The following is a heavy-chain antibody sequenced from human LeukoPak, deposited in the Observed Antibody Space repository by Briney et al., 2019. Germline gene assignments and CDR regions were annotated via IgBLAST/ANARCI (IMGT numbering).Heavy chain of an antibody. V-gene: IGHV4-59*01. D-gene: IGHD6-19*01. CDR1: GGSISSYY. CDR3: ARDSRAVAYGMDV. CDR2: IYYSGST. Sequence: SETLSLTCTVSGGSISSYYWSWIRQPPGKGLEWIGYIYYSGSTNYNPSLKSRVTISVDTSKNQFSLKLSSVTAADTAVYYCARDSRAVAYGMDVWGQGTTVTVSS. J-gene: IGHJ6*02.